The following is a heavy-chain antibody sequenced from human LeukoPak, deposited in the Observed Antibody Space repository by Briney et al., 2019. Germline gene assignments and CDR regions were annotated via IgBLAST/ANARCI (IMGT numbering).Heavy chain of an antibody. CDR2: IWNDGSNR. CDR1: GFTFSRHA. D-gene: IGHD5-18*01. Sequence: GRSLRLSCAASGFTFSRHAMHWVRQAPGKGLEWVAVIWNDGSNRNYADSVQGRFTISRDNSKNTMYLQLKSLRAEDTAVYYCARSGGYSYGPGGYWGQGTLVTVSS. J-gene: IGHJ4*02. CDR3: ARSGGYSYGPGGY. V-gene: IGHV3-33*01.